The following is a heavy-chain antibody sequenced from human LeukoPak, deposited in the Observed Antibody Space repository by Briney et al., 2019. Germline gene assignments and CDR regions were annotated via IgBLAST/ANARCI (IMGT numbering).Heavy chain of an antibody. V-gene: IGHV4-30-4*01. J-gene: IGHJ4*02. CDR3: ARNYPTNDFWSGYVTYYFDY. D-gene: IGHD3-3*01. CDR1: GGSISSGDYY. Sequence: SETLSLTCTVSGGSISSGDYYWSWIRQPPGKGLEWIGYIYYSGSTYYNPSLKSRVTISVDTSKNQFSLKLSSVTAADTAVYYCARNYPTNDFWSGYVTYYFDYWGQGTLVTVSS. CDR2: IYYSGST.